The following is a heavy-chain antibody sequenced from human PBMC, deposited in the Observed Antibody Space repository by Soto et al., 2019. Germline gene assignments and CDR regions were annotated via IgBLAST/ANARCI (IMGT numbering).Heavy chain of an antibody. Sequence: PGGSLRLSCAASGFTFSSYGMHWVRQAPGKGLEWVAVIWYDGSNKYYADSVKGRFTISRDNSKNRLYLQMNSLRAEDTAVYYCARSQVEACSAGSCYSYFVDYFDYWGQGTLVTGSS. J-gene: IGHJ4*02. CDR2: IWYDGSNK. CDR3: ARSQVEACSAGSCYSYFVDYFDY. V-gene: IGHV3-33*01. D-gene: IGHD2-15*01. CDR1: GFTFSSYG.